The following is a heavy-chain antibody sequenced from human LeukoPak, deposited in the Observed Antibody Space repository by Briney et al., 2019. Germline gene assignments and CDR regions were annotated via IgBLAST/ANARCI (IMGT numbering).Heavy chain of an antibody. CDR2: ISSSSSYI. CDR3: AKDEGTSSGATFDY. V-gene: IGHV3-21*04. D-gene: IGHD2-15*01. CDR1: GFTFSSYS. Sequence: GGSLRLSCAASGFTFSSYSMNWVRQAPGKGLEWVSSISSSSSYIYYADSVKGRFTISRDNSKNSLYLQMNSLRAEDTALYYCAKDEGTSSGATFDYWGQGTLVTVSS. J-gene: IGHJ4*02.